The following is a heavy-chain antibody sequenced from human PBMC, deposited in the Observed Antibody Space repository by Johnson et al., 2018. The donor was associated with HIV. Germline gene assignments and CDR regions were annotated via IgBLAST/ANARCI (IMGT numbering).Heavy chain of an antibody. J-gene: IGHJ3*02. CDR2: VSWNSVRI. CDR3: ARTQVYSSSRDDAFDI. V-gene: IGHV3-9*01. Sequence: FDDYAMHWVRQAPGKGLEWVSGVSWNSVRIGYADSVKGRFTISRDNSKNTLYLQMSGLRIEDTAVYYCARTQVYSSSRDDAFDIWGQGTMVTVSS. CDR1: FDDYA. D-gene: IGHD6-13*01.